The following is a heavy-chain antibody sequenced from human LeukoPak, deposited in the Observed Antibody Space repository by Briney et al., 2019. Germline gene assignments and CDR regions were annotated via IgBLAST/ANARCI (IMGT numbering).Heavy chain of an antibody. CDR1: GFTVSSNY. CDR2: IYYSGST. J-gene: IGHJ3*02. D-gene: IGHD5-18*01. CDR3: ARGGGYSYVFLGDALDI. Sequence: AESLRLSCAASGFTVSSNYMSWIRQPPGKGLEWIGSIYYSGSTYYNPSLKSRVTISVDTSKNQFSLKLSSVTAADTAMYYCARGGGYSYVFLGDALDICGQGTMVTVSS. V-gene: IGHV4-39*07.